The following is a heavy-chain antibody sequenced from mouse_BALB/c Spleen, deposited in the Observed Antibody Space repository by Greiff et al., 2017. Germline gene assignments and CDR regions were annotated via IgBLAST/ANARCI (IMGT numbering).Heavy chain of an antibody. CDR3: NAGLRLDYAMDY. CDR2: IDPENGDT. V-gene: IGHV14-4*02. Sequence: VQLKESGAELVRSGASVKLSCTASGFNIKDYYMHWVKQRPEQGLEWIGWIDPENGDTEYAPKFQGKATMTADTSSNTAYLQLSSLTSEDTAVYYCNAGLRLDYAMDYWGQGTSVTVSS. J-gene: IGHJ4*01. CDR1: GFNIKDYY. D-gene: IGHD2-4*01.